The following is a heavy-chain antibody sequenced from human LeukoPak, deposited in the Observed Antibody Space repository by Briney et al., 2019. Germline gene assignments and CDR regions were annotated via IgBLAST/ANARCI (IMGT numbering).Heavy chain of an antibody. CDR1: GFTFSSYG. Sequence: PGGSLRLSCAASGFTFSSYGMHWVRQAPGKGLEWVAFIRYDGSNKYYADSVKGRFTISRDNSKNTRYLQMNSLRAEDTAVYYCAKDRCYSCYYYYYYMDVWGKGTTVTVSS. CDR3: AKDRCYSCYYYYYYMDV. J-gene: IGHJ6*03. CDR2: IRYDGSNK. D-gene: IGHD2-15*01. V-gene: IGHV3-30*02.